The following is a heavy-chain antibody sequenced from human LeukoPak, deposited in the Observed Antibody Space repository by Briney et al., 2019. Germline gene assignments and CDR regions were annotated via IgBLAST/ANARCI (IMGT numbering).Heavy chain of an antibody. CDR1: GGTFSIYA. D-gene: IGHD2-2*01. V-gene: IGHV1-69*13. CDR2: IIPISGTA. Sequence: ASVKVSCKASGGTFSIYAISWVRQAPGQGLEWMGGIIPISGTANYAQKFQGRVTITADESTSTAYMELSSLRSEDTAVYYCARDRQDIVVVPAANYYYYGMDVWGKGTTVTVSS. CDR3: ARDRQDIVVVPAANYYYYGMDV. J-gene: IGHJ6*04.